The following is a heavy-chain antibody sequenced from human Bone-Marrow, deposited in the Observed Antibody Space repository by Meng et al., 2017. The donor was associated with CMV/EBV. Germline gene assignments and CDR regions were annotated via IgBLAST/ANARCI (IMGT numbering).Heavy chain of an antibody. D-gene: IGHD5-18*01. J-gene: IGHJ6*02. CDR3: AGNTAPARYYYGMDV. CDR2: ISWNGGSI. Sequence: SLKISCVASGFIFDDFAMHWVRQAPGKGLEWVSSISWNGGSIGYADSVKGRFTISRDNSKNTLYLQMNSLRAEDTAVYYCAGNTAPARYYYGMDVWGQGTTVTVSS. V-gene: IGHV3-9*01. CDR1: GFIFDDFA.